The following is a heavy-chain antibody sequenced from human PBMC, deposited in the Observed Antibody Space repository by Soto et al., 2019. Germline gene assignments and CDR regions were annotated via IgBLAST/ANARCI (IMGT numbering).Heavy chain of an antibody. J-gene: IGHJ3*02. CDR3: ARVEGYCSGGSCYFDAFDI. Sequence: SGSPALTCTVSGGCIWIYFCGWILQPPGKGLEWIGYIYYSGSTNYNPSLKSRVTISVDTSKNQFSLKLSSVTAADTAVYYCARVEGYCSGGSCYFDAFDIWGQGTMVTVSS. V-gene: IGHV4-59*01. CDR2: IYYSGST. CDR1: GGCIWIYF. D-gene: IGHD2-15*01.